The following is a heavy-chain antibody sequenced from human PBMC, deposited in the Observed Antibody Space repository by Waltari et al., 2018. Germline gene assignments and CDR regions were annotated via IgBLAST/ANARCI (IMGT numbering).Heavy chain of an antibody. CDR2: IWYDGSNK. CDR3: AKDLAKGVVAAMDY. CDR1: GFTFSSYG. D-gene: IGHD2-15*01. J-gene: IGHJ4*02. V-gene: IGHV3-30*18. Sequence: QVQLVESGGGVVQPGRSLRLSCAASGFTFSSYGMHWVRQAPGKGLEWVAVIWYDGSNKYYADSVKGRFTISRDNSKNTLYLQMNSLRAEDTAMYYCAKDLAKGVVAAMDYWGQGTLVTVSS.